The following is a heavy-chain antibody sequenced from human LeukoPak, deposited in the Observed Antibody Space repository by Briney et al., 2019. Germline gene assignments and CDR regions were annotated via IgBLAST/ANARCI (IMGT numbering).Heavy chain of an antibody. Sequence: GGSLRLSCAASGFTFSNYWMHWVRQAPGKGLVWVSRIKGDGSHTIYADSVKGRFTISRDDAKNTLYLQMRSLRAEDTAVYYCVRDWDHFDFDSWGQGTLVTVSS. V-gene: IGHV3-74*01. CDR3: VRDWDHFDFDS. D-gene: IGHD3-9*01. CDR1: GFTFSNYW. J-gene: IGHJ5*01. CDR2: IKGDGSHT.